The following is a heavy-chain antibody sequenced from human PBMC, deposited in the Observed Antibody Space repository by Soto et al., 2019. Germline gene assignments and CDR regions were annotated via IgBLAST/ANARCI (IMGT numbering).Heavy chain of an antibody. D-gene: IGHD3-10*01. V-gene: IGHV4-39*01. J-gene: IGHJ6*02. CDR1: VGSISSSSYY. CDR3: ARHLLVRGEGDYYYYYGMDV. CDR2: IYYSGST. Sequence: SETLSLTCTVSVGSISSSSYYWFWIRQPPGKGLEWIGSIYYSGSTYYNPSLKSRVTISVDTSKNQFSLKLSSVTAADTAVYYCARHLLVRGEGDYYYYYGMDVWGQGTTVTVSS.